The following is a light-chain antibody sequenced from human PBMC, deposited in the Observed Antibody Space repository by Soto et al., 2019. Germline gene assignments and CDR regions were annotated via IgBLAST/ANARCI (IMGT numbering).Light chain of an antibody. J-gene: IGLJ2*01. CDR2: DVS. CDR3: SSYAGSYTLV. V-gene: IGLV2-11*01. CDR1: SNDVGGYNF. Sequence: QSALTQPRSVSRSPGQSVTISCTGTSNDVGGYNFVSWYQQHPGKVAKLFIYDVSRRTSGVPDRFSGSKSGNTASLTISGLQAEDDADYYCSSYAGSYTLVFGGGTKLTVL.